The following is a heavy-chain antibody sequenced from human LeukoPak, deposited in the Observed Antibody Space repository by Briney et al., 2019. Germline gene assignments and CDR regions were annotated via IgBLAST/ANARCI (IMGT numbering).Heavy chain of an antibody. Sequence: PSETLSLTCTVSGGSISSVSYYWGWTRQSPGKGLEWIGSIYYSGSAYYNPSLKSRVTISADTSKSQVSLKLSSVTAADTAMYNCANIPMAGTGSEYFQNWGQGSLVTVSS. CDR1: GGSISSVSYY. D-gene: IGHD6-19*01. CDR2: IYYSGSA. CDR3: ANIPMAGTGSEYFQN. V-gene: IGHV4-39*01. J-gene: IGHJ1*01.